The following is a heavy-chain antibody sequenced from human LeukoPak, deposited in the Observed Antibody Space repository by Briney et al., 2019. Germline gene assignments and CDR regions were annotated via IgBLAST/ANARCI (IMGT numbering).Heavy chain of an antibody. J-gene: IGHJ3*02. D-gene: IGHD3-10*02. Sequence: SETLSLTCTVSGDAIIDDSWSWIRQPPGKGLEWIGEINHSGSTNYNPSLKSRVTISVDTSKNQFSLKVNSVIAADTAVYYCARGDVDPYVFDIWGQGTMVTVSS. CDR2: INHSGST. CDR1: GDAIIDDS. CDR3: ARGDVDPYVFDI. V-gene: IGHV4-34*01.